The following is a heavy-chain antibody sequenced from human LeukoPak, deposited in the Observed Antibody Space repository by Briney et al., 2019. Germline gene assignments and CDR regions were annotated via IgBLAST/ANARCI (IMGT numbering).Heavy chain of an antibody. D-gene: IGHD3-10*01. J-gene: IGHJ3*02. CDR2: ISSNGGST. Sequence: GGSLRLSCAASEFSVGSNYMTWVRQAPGKGLEYVSAISSNGGSTYYANSVKGRFTISRDNSKNTLYLQMGSLRAEDMAVYYCARGPYGSGSPRAFDIWGQGTMVTVSS. V-gene: IGHV3-64*01. CDR3: ARGPYGSGSPRAFDI. CDR1: EFSVGSNY.